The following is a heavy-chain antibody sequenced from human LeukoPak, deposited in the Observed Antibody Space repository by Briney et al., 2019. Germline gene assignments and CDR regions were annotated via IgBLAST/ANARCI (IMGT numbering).Heavy chain of an antibody. CDR3: ARGGRYCSSGTCYSVGYFDY. Sequence: ASVKVSCRASGYTFTGFPIHWVRQAPGQRLEWMGWINADNGNTKYSQKFQGRVTITRDTSATTAYMEPSSLRSEDTAVYYCARGGRYCSSGTCYSVGYFDYWGQGTLVTVSS. CDR2: INADNGNT. CDR1: GYTFTGFP. D-gene: IGHD2-15*01. J-gene: IGHJ4*02. V-gene: IGHV1-3*01.